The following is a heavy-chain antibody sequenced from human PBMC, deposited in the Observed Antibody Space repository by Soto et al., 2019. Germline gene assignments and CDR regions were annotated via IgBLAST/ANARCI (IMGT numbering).Heavy chain of an antibody. CDR2: IDAGNGNT. V-gene: IGHV1-3*01. J-gene: IGHJ4*02. Sequence: ASVKVSCKASGYTFTSYTIHWVRQAPGQRPEWMGWIDAGNGNTKYSQKFQGRVTITRDTSASIIYMELSSLRSEDTAVYYCARVSGWYFLDYWGRGTLVTVSS. CDR1: GYTFTSYT. CDR3: ARVSGWYFLDY. D-gene: IGHD6-13*01.